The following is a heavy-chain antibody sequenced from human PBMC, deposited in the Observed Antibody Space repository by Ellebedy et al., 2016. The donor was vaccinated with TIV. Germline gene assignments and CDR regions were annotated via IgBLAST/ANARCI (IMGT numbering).Heavy chain of an antibody. CDR2: IDPSDSYT. CDR1: GYSFTSSW. J-gene: IGHJ4*02. Sequence: GESLKISCKGSGYSFTSSWISWVRQVPGKGLEWMGRIDPSDSYTNYSPSFQGQVTISADKSISTAYLQWSSLKASDTAMYYCARRSGDGYNPFDYWGQGTLVTVSS. CDR3: ARRSGDGYNPFDY. D-gene: IGHD5-24*01. V-gene: IGHV5-10-1*04.